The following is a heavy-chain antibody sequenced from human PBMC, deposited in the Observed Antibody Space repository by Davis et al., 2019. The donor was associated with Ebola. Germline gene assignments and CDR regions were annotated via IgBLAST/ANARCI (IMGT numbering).Heavy chain of an antibody. V-gene: IGHV4-59*01. CDR3: ARVSTLYYYYGMDV. J-gene: IGHJ6*02. D-gene: IGHD4-11*01. CDR1: AGSISSYY. Sequence: SETLSPTCPLFAGSISSYYWSCNRQPPGKGMEWHGYIYYSGSTNYNPSLKSRVTISVDTSKNQFSLKLSSVTAADTAVYYCARVSTLYYYYGMDVWGQGTTVTVSS. CDR2: IYYSGST.